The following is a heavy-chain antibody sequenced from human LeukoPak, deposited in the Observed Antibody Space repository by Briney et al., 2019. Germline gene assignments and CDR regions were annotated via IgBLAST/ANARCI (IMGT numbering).Heavy chain of an antibody. J-gene: IGHJ4*02. CDR1: GYTFTVYY. V-gene: IGHV1-2*02. D-gene: IGHD5-12*01. Sequence: ASVTLSCKASGYTFTVYYMHWVRQAHGQGLGWMGWVDTNSGGTNNAQTFQGRVTITRDKSISTAYMELRRLRSGAKAVYYWARGESGYDYDYFDYWGQGTLVTVSS. CDR2: VDTNSGGT. CDR3: ARGESGYDYDYFDY.